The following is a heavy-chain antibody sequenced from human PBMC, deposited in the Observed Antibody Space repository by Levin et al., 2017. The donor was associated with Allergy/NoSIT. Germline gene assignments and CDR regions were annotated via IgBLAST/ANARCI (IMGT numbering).Heavy chain of an antibody. CDR3: TRDRGSSGWFES. Sequence: SETLSLTCTVSGGPVNSGSYYWSWIRQPPGKGLEWIGSVYYSGTTNYNPSLKRRASITVDTSKNQFSPTLSSLTAADTAVYYCTRDRGSSGWFESWGQGTLVTVSS. J-gene: IGHJ5*01. D-gene: IGHD6-19*01. CDR1: GGPVNSGSYY. CDR2: VYYSGTT. V-gene: IGHV4-61*01.